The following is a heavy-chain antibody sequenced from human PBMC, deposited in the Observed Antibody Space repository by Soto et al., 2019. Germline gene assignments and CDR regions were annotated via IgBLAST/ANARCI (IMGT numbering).Heavy chain of an antibody. CDR1: GYTFTSYY. D-gene: IGHD2-15*01. V-gene: IGHV1-46*01. Sequence: GASVKVSCKASGYTFTSYYMHWVRQAPGQGLEWMGIINPSGGSTSYAQKFQGRVTMTRDTSTSTVYMELSSLRSEDTAVYYCARDTESLGYCSGGSCYSGPSWFDPWG. J-gene: IGHJ5*02. CDR2: INPSGGST. CDR3: ARDTESLGYCSGGSCYSGPSWFDP.